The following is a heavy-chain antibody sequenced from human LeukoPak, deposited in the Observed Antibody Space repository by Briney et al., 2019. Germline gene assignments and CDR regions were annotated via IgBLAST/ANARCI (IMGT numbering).Heavy chain of an antibody. J-gene: IGHJ4*02. V-gene: IGHV3-15*07. D-gene: IGHD2-21*01. CDR3: ITPLPYSAQ. CDR1: GFIFSDFG. Sequence: GRSLRLSCAASGFIFSDFGFHWVRQAPGRGLEWVGRIKPKTDGETTEYATPVKDRFSISRDDSKSMMYLQMNSLKTEDTAVYYCITPLPYSAQGGQGTLVTVSS. CDR2: IKPKTDGETT.